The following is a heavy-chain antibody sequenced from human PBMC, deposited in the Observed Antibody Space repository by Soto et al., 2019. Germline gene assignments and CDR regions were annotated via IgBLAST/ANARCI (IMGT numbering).Heavy chain of an antibody. J-gene: IGHJ4*02. V-gene: IGHV1-3*01. CDR1: GYTFSSYA. Sequence: QVHLVQSGAEMRKPGASVKVSCKASGYTFSSYAMNWVRQAPGQRLEWMGWINAGYGNTKSSQKFQDRVTISRDTSASTAYMELTSLRSEDTAVYYCARDTGDGTFDFWGQGTLVTVSS. D-gene: IGHD7-27*01. CDR2: INAGYGNT. CDR3: ARDTGDGTFDF.